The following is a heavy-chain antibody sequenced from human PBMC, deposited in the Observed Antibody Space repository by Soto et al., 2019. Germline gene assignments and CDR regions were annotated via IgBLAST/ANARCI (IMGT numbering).Heavy chain of an antibody. Sequence: ASVKVSCKASGGTFSSYTISWVRQAPGQGLEWMGRIIPILGIANYAQKFQGRVTITADKSTSTAYMELSSVTAADTAVYYCARDSSGYYQPWFAFDIWGQGTMVTVSS. V-gene: IGHV1-69*02. CDR2: IIPILGIA. CDR1: GGTFSSYT. J-gene: IGHJ3*02. CDR3: ARDSSGYYQPWFAFDI. D-gene: IGHD3-22*01.